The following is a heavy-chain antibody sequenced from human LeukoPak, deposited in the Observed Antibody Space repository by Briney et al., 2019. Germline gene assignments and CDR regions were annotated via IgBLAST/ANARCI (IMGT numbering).Heavy chain of an antibody. J-gene: IGHJ4*02. D-gene: IGHD6-13*01. Sequence: GGSLRLSCAASGITFSSHAMSWVRQAPGKGLEWVSVISGSGGSTDYADSVKGQFTISRDNSKNTLYLQMNSLRADDTAVYYCAKDWGRYSSSWYYFDYWGQGTLVTVSS. CDR1: GITFSSHA. CDR2: ISGSGGST. V-gene: IGHV3-23*01. CDR3: AKDWGRYSSSWYYFDY.